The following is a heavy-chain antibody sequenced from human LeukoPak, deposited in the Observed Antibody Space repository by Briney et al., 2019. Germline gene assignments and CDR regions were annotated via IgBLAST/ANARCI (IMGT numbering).Heavy chain of an antibody. CDR2: IKQDGGEK. J-gene: IGHJ3*02. CDR1: GFTVSSNY. CDR3: TRARYSGTYSGAFDI. D-gene: IGHD1-26*01. Sequence: PGGSLRLSCAASGFTVSSNYMSWVRQAPGIGLEWVANIKQDGGEKYYVDSVKGRFTISRDNAKNSLSLQLNSLRAEDTAVYYCTRARYSGTYSGAFDIWGPGTMVTVSS. V-gene: IGHV3-7*02.